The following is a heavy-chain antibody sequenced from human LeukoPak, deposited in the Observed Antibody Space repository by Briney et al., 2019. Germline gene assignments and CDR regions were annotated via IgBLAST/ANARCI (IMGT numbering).Heavy chain of an antibody. J-gene: IGHJ5*02. CDR2: IHYSGSA. V-gene: IGHV4-59*08. CDR3: ASGPTRKYYYDSSGADNWFDP. CDR1: GGSISSYY. D-gene: IGHD3-22*01. Sequence: SETLSLTCTVSGGSISSYYWSWIRQSPGKGLEWIGYIHYSGSANYNPSLKSRVTISVDTSKNQFSLKLSSVTAADTAVYYCASGPTRKYYYDSSGADNWFDPWGQGTLVTVSS.